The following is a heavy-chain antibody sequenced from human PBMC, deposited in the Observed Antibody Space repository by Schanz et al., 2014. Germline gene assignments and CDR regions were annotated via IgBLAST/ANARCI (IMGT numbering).Heavy chain of an antibody. CDR2: IGGDASRT. CDR1: GFTFITFA. V-gene: IGHV3-23*04. J-gene: IGHJ4*02. Sequence: EVHLVESGGGLVQPGGSLRLSCAASGFTFITFAMSWVRQAPGKGPEWVSAIGGDASRTYYADSVKGRFTISRDNSKSTLYLQMNSLRADDTALYYCAKDIGGAVAAPVYDSWGQGTLVTVSS. CDR3: AKDIGGAVAAPVYDS. D-gene: IGHD2-15*01.